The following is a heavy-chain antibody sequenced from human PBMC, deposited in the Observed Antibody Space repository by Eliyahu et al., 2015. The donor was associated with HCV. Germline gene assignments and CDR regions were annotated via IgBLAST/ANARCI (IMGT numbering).Heavy chain of an antibody. CDR3: ARRGERGFTYASGFDS. V-gene: IGHV5-51*03. CDR1: GYSFTNYL. CDR2: IDPRDSDD. D-gene: IGHD5-18*01. Sequence: EVQLVQSGAEVKEPGESLKISCQXSGYSFTNYLIGWVRQMPGKGLEWVGIIDPRDSDDRYSPAFRGQVTISADRSINTAYLQWRSLKASDTGIYFCARRGERGFTYASGFDSWGQGTLVTVSS. J-gene: IGHJ4*02.